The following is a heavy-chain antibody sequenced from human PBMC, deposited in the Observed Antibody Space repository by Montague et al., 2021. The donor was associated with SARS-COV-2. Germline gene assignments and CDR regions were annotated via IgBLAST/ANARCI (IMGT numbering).Heavy chain of an antibody. CDR1: GGSISSYY. CDR3: ARDLGDY. Sequence: SDTLSLTCTVAGGSISSYYWSWIRQPPGKGLEWIGYIYYSGSTNYNPSLKSRVTISVDTSKNQFSLKLSSVTAADTAVYYCARDLGDYWGQGTLVTVSS. CDR2: IYYSGST. V-gene: IGHV4-59*13. J-gene: IGHJ4*02.